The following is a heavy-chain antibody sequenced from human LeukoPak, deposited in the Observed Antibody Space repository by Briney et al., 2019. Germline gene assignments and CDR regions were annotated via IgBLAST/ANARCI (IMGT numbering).Heavy chain of an antibody. CDR1: GGSISSYY. Sequence: SETLSLTCTVSGGSISSYYWSWIRQPPGKGLEWIGYIYYSGSTNYNPSLKGRVTISVDTSKNQFSLKLSSVTAADTAVYYCAREWGYSGYDYVGGQGTLVTVSS. V-gene: IGHV4-59*01. CDR2: IYYSGST. D-gene: IGHD5-12*01. J-gene: IGHJ4*02. CDR3: AREWGYSGYDYV.